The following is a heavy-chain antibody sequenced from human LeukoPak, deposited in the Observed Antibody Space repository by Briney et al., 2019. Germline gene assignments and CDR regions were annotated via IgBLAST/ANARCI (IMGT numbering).Heavy chain of an antibody. V-gene: IGHV1-69*06. CDR1: GGTFSSYA. Sequence: GASVKVSCKASGGTFSSYAISWVRQAPGQGLEWMGGIIPIFGTANYAQKFQGRVTITADKSTSTAYMELSSLRFEDTAVYYCARGSSGLSYYYYYYMDVWGKGTTVTVSS. CDR2: IIPIFGTA. CDR3: ARGSSGLSYYYYYYMDV. J-gene: IGHJ6*03. D-gene: IGHD6-19*01.